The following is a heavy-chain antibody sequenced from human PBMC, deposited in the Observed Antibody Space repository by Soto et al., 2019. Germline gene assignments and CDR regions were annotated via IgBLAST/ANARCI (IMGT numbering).Heavy chain of an antibody. CDR2: MHRSRGT. D-gene: IGHD6-6*01. J-gene: IGHJ4*02. V-gene: IGHV4-4*02. CDR1: GGSINTDSW. Sequence: QVQLQESGPGLVSPLGTLSLTCAVSGGSINTDSWWTWVRQPPGKGLEWIGEMHRSRGTNYNSSLTILVTISIDMATNHCSLRLYSVPAADTAVYYCASREEARPFWGQGTLVTVSS. CDR3: ASREEARPF.